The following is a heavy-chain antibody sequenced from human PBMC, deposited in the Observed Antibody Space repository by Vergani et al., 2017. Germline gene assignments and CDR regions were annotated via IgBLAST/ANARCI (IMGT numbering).Heavy chain of an antibody. V-gene: IGHV3-66*04. D-gene: IGHD3-3*01. Sequence: QLVESGGDLVQPGGSLRLSCAVSGFTVSSHYMSWVRQAPGKGLEGVSVIFSGGYTYYGDSVKGRVTISRDDSKNSLFLQMNSLRAEDTAVYYCASQYYDFWSGRDWGQGTLVTVSS. J-gene: IGHJ1*01. CDR3: ASQYYDFWSGRD. CDR1: GFTVSSHY. CDR2: IFSGGYT.